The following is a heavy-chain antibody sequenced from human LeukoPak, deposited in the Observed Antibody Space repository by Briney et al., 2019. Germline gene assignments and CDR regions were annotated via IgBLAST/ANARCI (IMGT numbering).Heavy chain of an antibody. CDR3: AIHSSTSPTYRGYYYYYYMDV. V-gene: IGHV1-69*13. Sequence: SVKVSCKASGGTFSSYAISWVRQAPGQGLEWMGGIIPIFGIANYAQKFQGRVTITADESTSTAYMELSSLRSEDTAVYYCAIHSSTSPTYRGYYYYYYMDVWGKGTTVTVSS. J-gene: IGHJ6*03. CDR1: GGTFSSYA. D-gene: IGHD2-2*01. CDR2: IIPIFGIA.